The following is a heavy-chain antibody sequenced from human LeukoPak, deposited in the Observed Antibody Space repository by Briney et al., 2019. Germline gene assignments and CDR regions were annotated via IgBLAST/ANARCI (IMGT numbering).Heavy chain of an antibody. Sequence: GGSLTLSCAASGFTVSSYDMSWVRHAPGRGLEWVSSISGTGGSTYYADSVKGRFTISRDNSKNTLYLQMNSLRAEDTAVYDCAKDVAGSESYSFDYWGQGTLVTVSS. J-gene: IGHJ4*02. CDR3: AKDVAGSESYSFDY. V-gene: IGHV3-23*01. D-gene: IGHD1-26*01. CDR2: ISGTGGST. CDR1: GFTVSSYD.